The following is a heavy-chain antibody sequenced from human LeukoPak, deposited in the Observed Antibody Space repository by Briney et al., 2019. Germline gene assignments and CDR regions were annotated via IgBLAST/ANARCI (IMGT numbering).Heavy chain of an antibody. D-gene: IGHD3-10*01. J-gene: IGHJ4*02. V-gene: IGHV3-23*01. CDR3: ASGTYRLGDY. CDR2: ISGSGVDT. CDR1: GLSFSTYA. Sequence: PGGSLRLSCAASGLSFSTYAMSWVRQAPGKGLEWVAGISGSGVDTHYAGSVNGRFGISRDNSANTLYLQMNSLREEDTALYYCASGTYRLGDYWGQGTQVAVSP.